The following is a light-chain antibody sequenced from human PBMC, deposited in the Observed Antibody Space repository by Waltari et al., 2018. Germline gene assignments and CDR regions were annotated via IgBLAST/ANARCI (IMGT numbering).Light chain of an antibody. CDR2: GAS. Sequence: ELVLTQSPGTLSLSLGERATLSCRASRTISSNYLTWYQQKPGQAPRLLIYGASSLATGIPSRFSGSGSRTDFTLTITRLEPEDFAVYYCQQYGSGYTFGQGTKLEMK. CDR1: RTISSNY. J-gene: IGKJ2*01. V-gene: IGKV3-20*01. CDR3: QQYGSGYT.